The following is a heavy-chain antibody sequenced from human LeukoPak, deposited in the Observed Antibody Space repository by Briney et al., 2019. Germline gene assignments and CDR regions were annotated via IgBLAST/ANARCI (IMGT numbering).Heavy chain of an antibody. J-gene: IGHJ3*02. CDR2: IYTSAST. V-gene: IGHV4-4*07. CDR1: GGSIRSYY. CDR3: ARGRYCSATICSGGDAFDI. Sequence: SETLSLTCTVSGGSIRSYYWNWIRQPAGKGLEWIGRIYTSASTNYNPSLKSRVTLSVDASKNQFSLRLSSLTAADTAVYYCARGRYCSATICSGGDAFDIWGQGTEVTVSS. D-gene: IGHD5-24*01.